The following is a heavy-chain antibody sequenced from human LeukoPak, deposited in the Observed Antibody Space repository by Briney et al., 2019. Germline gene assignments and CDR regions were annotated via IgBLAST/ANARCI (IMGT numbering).Heavy chain of an antibody. V-gene: IGHV3-21*01. D-gene: IGHD2-15*01. CDR1: GFTFTGYT. Sequence: GGSLRLSCAASGFTFTGYTINWVRQAPGKGLEWVSSISSSSYISYAVSVKGRFTISRDNAKNSVYLQINSLRAEDTAVYYCARDRGMVAFDYWGQGTLVTVSS. CDR2: ISSSSYI. CDR3: ARDRGMVAFDY. J-gene: IGHJ4*02.